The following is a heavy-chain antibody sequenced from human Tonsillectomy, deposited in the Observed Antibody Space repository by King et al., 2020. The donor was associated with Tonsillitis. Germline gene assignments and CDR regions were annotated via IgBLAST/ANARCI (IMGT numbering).Heavy chain of an antibody. Sequence: QLQESGPGLVKPSQTLSLTCAVSGGSISSGGYSWSWIRQPPGKGLGWVGYIDYSGNTYYNPTLKSRVNISVDTSKNQFALKLSSVTAADTAVYFCATDCSSTTCLLHDAFDIWGQGTMVTVPS. CDR3: ATDCSSTTCLLHDAFDI. D-gene: IGHD2-2*01. V-gene: IGHV4-30-4*07. CDR2: IDYSGNT. CDR1: GGSISSGGYS. J-gene: IGHJ3*02.